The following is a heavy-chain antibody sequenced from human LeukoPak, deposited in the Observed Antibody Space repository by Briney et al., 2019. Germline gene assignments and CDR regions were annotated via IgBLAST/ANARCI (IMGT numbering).Heavy chain of an antibody. CDR3: ARFHLSVVTNDNWFDP. D-gene: IGHD2-15*01. V-gene: IGHV4-4*07. CDR2: IYTSGST. J-gene: IGHJ5*02. Sequence: SETLSLTCTVSGGSISSYYWSWIRQPAGKGLEWIGRIYTSGSTNYNPSLKSRVTISVDTSKNQFSLKLSSVTAADTAVYYCARFHLSVVTNDNWFDPWGQGTLVTVSS. CDR1: GGSISSYY.